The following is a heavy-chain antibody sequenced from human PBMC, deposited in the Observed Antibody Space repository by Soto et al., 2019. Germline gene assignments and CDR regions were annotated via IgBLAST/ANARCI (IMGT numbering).Heavy chain of an antibody. CDR2: IYFGGST. V-gene: IGHV4-39*01. D-gene: IGHD4-17*01. Sequence: QLQLQESGPGLVKPSETLSLTCTVSGGSISSSGHYWGWIRQPPGKGLEWIGSIYFGGSTYYNPSLKSRVTLSTDTSKNQLSLKVSSVTAADTAVYYCARAGEQLDYDTYFEYWGQGTLVTVSS. CDR1: GGSISSSGHY. CDR3: ARAGEQLDYDTYFEY. J-gene: IGHJ4*02.